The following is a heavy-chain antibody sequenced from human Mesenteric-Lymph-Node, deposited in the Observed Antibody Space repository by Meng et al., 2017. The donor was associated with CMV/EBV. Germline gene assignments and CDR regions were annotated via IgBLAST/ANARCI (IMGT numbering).Heavy chain of an antibody. CDR3: ARGAYSSGSYTEYFHH. Sequence: GSLRLSCAVYGGSFSGYYWSWIRQPPGKGLEWIGYIYYSGSTNYNPSLNSRVTISIDTSKNQFSLKLNSVTPADTAVYYCARGAYSSGSYTEYFHHWGQGTLVTVSS. V-gene: IGHV4-59*01. CDR1: GGSFSGYY. D-gene: IGHD6-19*01. CDR2: IYYSGST. J-gene: IGHJ1*01.